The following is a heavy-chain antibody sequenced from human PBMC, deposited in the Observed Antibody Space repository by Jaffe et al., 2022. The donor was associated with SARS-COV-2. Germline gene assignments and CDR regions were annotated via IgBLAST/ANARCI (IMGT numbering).Heavy chain of an antibody. D-gene: IGHD2-15*01. J-gene: IGHJ3*02. V-gene: IGHV3-23*01. CDR1: GFTFSSYA. CDR3: AKGGAGGYCSGGSCSVDAFDI. CDR2: ISGSGGST. Sequence: EVQLLESGGGLVQPGGSLRLSCAASGFTFSSYAMSWVRQAPGKGLEWVSAISGSGGSTYYADSVKGRFTISRDNSKNTLYLQMNSLRAEDTAVYYCAKGGAGGYCSGGSCSVDAFDIWGQGTMVTVSS.